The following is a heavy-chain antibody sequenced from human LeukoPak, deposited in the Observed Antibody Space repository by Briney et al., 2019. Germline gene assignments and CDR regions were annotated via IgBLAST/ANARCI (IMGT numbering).Heavy chain of an antibody. CDR2: INQDGSEK. CDR3: ASAGIRDDY. D-gene: IGHD6-13*01. Sequence: PGGSLRLSCAASGFTFSDYWMTWVRQAPGKGLEWVANINQDGSEKYYVDSVKGRFTISRDNAKNSLYLQMNSLRAEDTAVYYCASAGIRDDYWGQGTLVTVSS. V-gene: IGHV3-7*01. CDR1: GFTFSDYW. J-gene: IGHJ4*02.